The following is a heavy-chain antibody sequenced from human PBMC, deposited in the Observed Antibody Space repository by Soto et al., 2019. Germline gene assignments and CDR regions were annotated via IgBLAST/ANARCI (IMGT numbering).Heavy chain of an antibody. V-gene: IGHV4-39*01. D-gene: IGHD4-17*01. CDR1: GGSISSSSYY. CDR2: IYYSGST. Sequence: SETLSLTCTVSGGSISSSSYYWGWIRQPPGKGLEWIGSIYYSGSTYYNPSLKSRVTISVDTSKNQFSLKLSSVTAADTAVYDCARSDLTTVTHVVWGEGSRVTV. CDR3: ARSDLTTVTHVV. J-gene: IGHJ6*01.